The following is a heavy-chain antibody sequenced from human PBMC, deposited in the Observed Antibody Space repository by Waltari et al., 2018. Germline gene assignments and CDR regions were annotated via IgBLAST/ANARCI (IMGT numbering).Heavy chain of an antibody. CDR2: IDPNSGAT. V-gene: IGHV1-2*02. Sequence: LVQSGTEVRRPGASGKGSCKASRNDISHHYPHWVRRAPGQCLEWMGWIDPNSGATNDCQKFKDRIPLTWDTSVNTAYMELTRLASFGTGVYYCAREYCAGECRLFDFWGQGTGLTFSS. J-gene: IGHJ4*02. CDR1: RNDISHHY. D-gene: IGHD2-21*01. CDR3: AREYCAGECRLFDF.